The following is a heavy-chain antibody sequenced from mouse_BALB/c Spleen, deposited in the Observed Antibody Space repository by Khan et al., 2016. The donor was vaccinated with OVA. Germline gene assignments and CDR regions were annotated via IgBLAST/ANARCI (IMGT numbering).Heavy chain of an antibody. CDR2: INTYTGEP. CDR1: GYTFTNYG. Sequence: QIQLVQSGPELKKPGETVKISCKASGYTFTNYGINWVKQAPGKGLKWMGWINTYTGEPTYADDFKGRFVFSLETSASTAYLQISKLKNEDMTTYFCARISSYWYSDVWGAGTTDRVSS. CDR3: ARISSYWYSDV. V-gene: IGHV9-1*02. D-gene: IGHD6-2*01. J-gene: IGHJ1*01.